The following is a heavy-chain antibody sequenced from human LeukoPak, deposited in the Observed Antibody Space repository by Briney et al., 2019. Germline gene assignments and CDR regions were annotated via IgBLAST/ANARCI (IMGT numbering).Heavy chain of an antibody. J-gene: IGHJ3*02. CDR2: IYYSGST. V-gene: IGHV4-39*01. Sequence: SETLSLTCTVSGGSISSSSYYWGWIRQPPGKGLEWIVSIYYSGSTYYNPSLKSRVTISVDTSKNQFSLKLSSVTAADTAVYYCAGKRCSGGSCFDAFDIWGQGTMVTVSS. D-gene: IGHD2-15*01. CDR3: AGKRCSGGSCFDAFDI. CDR1: GGSISSSSYY.